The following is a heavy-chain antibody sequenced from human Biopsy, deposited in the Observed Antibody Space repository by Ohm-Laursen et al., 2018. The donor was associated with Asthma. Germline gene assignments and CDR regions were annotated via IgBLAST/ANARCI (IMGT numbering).Heavy chain of an antibody. Sequence: SLRLSCAASGFTFSTHHLSWVRHAPGKGLEWVAVISYDGSSIYYADSVKGRFTISRDNSKNTLSLQMNSLTAEDTAVYYCAREGVAGTHIEDWGQGTLVTVSS. CDR1: GFTFSTHH. V-gene: IGHV3-30-3*01. CDR2: ISYDGSSI. CDR3: AREGVAGTHIED. J-gene: IGHJ4*02. D-gene: IGHD6-19*01.